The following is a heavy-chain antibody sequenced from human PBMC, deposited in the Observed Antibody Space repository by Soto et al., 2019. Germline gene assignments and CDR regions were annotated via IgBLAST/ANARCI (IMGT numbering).Heavy chain of an antibody. CDR1: GGSISSSNW. CDR3: ARAGDSSGYGDY. J-gene: IGHJ4*02. V-gene: IGHV4-4*02. Sequence: QVQLQESGPGLVKPSGTLSLTCAVSGGSISSSNWWSWVRQPPGKGLEWIGEIYHSGSTNYNPSLKSRXXIXVXXSKNQFSLKLSSVTAADTAVYYCARAGDSSGYGDYWGQGTLVTVSS. CDR2: IYHSGST. D-gene: IGHD3-22*01.